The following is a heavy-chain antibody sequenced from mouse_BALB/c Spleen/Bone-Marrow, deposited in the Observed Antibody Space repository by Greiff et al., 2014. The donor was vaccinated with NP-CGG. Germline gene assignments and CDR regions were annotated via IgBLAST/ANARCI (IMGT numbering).Heavy chain of an antibody. CDR3: TIVAY. CDR2: IDPETGGT. V-gene: IGHV1-15*01. J-gene: IGHJ3*01. CDR1: GYTFTDYK. Sequence: VKLMESGAGLVRPGTSVTLSCKASGYTFTDYKMHWVKQTPVHGLEWIGLIDPETGGTAYNQKFKGKATLTADKSSSTAYMDLRSLTSEDSAVYYCTIVAYWGQGTLVAVSA.